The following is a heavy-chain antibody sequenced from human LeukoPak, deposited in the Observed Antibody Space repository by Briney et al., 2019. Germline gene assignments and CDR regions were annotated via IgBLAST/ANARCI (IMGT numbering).Heavy chain of an antibody. D-gene: IGHD4-23*01. V-gene: IGHV1-2*02. CDR2: INPNSGGT. CDR1: GYTFTGYY. Sequence: ASVKVSCKASGYTFTGYYMHWVRQAPGQGLEWMGWINPNSGGTNYAQKFQGRVTMTRDTSISTAYMELSRLRSDDTAVYYCARVRDYGGNSGDFDYWGQGTLVTVSS. J-gene: IGHJ4*02. CDR3: ARVRDYGGNSGDFDY.